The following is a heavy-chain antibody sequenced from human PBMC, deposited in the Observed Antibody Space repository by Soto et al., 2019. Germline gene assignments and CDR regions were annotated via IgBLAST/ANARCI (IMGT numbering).Heavy chain of an antibody. V-gene: IGHV4-39*01. CDR3: ARLRYGHFDY. CDR1: GGSISSSSYY. Sequence: SETLSLTCTVSGGSISSSSYYWGWIRQPPGKGLEWIGSIYYSGSTYYNPSLKSRVTISVDTSKNQFSLKLSSVTAADTAVYYCARLRYGHFDYWGQGTLVTVSS. CDR2: IYYSGST. D-gene: IGHD5-18*01. J-gene: IGHJ4*02.